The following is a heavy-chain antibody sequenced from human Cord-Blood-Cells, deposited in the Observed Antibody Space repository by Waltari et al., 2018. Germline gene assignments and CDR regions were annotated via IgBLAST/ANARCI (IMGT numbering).Heavy chain of an antibody. J-gene: IGHJ4*02. Sequence: EVQLLESGGGLVQPGGSLRLCCAASGFTFSSYAMSWVRQAPGKGLEWVSAISGSGGSTYYADSVKGRFTISRDNSKNTLYLQMNSLRAEDTAVYYCAKAYDYSNYFFDYWGQGTLVTVSS. CDR3: AKAYDYSNYFFDY. V-gene: IGHV3-23*01. D-gene: IGHD4-4*01. CDR1: GFTFSSYA. CDR2: ISGSGGST.